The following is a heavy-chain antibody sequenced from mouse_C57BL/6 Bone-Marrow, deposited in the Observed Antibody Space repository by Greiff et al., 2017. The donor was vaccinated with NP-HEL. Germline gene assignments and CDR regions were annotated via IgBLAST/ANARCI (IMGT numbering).Heavy chain of an antibody. D-gene: IGHD1-1*01. CDR1: GYTFTSYW. J-gene: IGHJ1*03. CDR2: IHPNSGST. Sequence: QVQLQQPGAELVKPGASVKLSCKASGYTFTSYWMHWVKQRPGQGLEWIGMIHPNSGSTNYNEKFKSKATLTVDKSSSTAYMQLSSLTSEDSAVYYCAKEIYGSLWYFDVWGTGTTVTVSS. CDR3: AKEIYGSLWYFDV. V-gene: IGHV1-64*01.